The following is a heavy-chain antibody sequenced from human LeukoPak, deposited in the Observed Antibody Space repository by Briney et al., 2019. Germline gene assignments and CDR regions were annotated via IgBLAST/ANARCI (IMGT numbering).Heavy chain of an antibody. V-gene: IGHV4-34*01. CDR1: GGSFSGYF. J-gene: IGHJ3*02. Sequence: SETLSLTCAVYGGSFSGYFWNWVRQPPGKGLEWIGEINHSGSFNYNPSLKSRVTLSIDTSKNQFSLKLSFVTAADTAVYYFARGDPLINAFDIWGQGTMVTVSS. CDR2: INHSGSF. CDR3: ARGDPLINAFDI.